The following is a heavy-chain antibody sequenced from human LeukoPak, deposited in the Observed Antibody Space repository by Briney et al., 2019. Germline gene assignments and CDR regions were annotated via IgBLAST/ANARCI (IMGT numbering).Heavy chain of an antibody. D-gene: IGHD3-3*01. CDR3: ARVADDFWSGYRGYAFDI. CDR1: GYTFTSYG. Sequence: GASVKVSCKASGYTFTSYGISWVRQAPGQGLEWMGWISAHNGNTNYAQKLQGRVTMTTDTSTSTAYMELRSLRSDDTAVYYCARVADDFWSGYRGYAFDIWGQGTMVTISS. V-gene: IGHV1-18*01. J-gene: IGHJ3*02. CDR2: ISAHNGNT.